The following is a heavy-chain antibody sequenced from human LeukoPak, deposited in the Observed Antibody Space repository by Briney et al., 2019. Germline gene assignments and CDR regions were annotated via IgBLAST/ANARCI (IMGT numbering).Heavy chain of an antibody. CDR2: ISDSSAGDTT. Sequence: QPGGSLRLSCAASGFSFTSYAMSWVRQTPGKGLGWVSFISDSSAGDTTYYADSVRGRFTISRDSSKSTLYLQMNSLRAEDTAVYYCARGIYGGNPLTIDYWGQGTLVTVSS. V-gene: IGHV3-23*01. CDR3: ARGIYGGNPLTIDY. J-gene: IGHJ4*02. D-gene: IGHD4-23*01. CDR1: GFSFTSYA.